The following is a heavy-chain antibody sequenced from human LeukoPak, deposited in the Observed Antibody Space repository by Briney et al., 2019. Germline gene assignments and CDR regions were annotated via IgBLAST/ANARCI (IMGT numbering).Heavy chain of an antibody. CDR3: ARVGSGDYGMDV. CDR2: INHSGST. V-gene: IGHV4-39*07. D-gene: IGHD1-26*01. CDR1: GGSISSGGYY. J-gene: IGHJ6*02. Sequence: SETLSLTCTVSGGSISSGGYYWSWIRQHPGKGLEWIGEINHSGSTNYNPSLKSRVTISIDTSKNQFSLRLSSVTAADTAVYYCARVGSGDYGMDVWGQGTTVTVSS.